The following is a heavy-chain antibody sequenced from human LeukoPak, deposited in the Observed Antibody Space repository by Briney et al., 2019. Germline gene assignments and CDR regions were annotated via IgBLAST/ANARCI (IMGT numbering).Heavy chain of an antibody. D-gene: IGHD3-10*01. J-gene: IGHJ4*02. V-gene: IGHV4-61*10. Sequence: SETLSLTCTVSGGSISSGSYYWSWIRQPAGKGLDWIGFIFYSGTTNYNPSLKSRVTISVDTSKNQFSLKLSSVTAADTAVYYCARVGDYYGSGSYYSPFDYWGQGTLVTVSS. CDR3: ARVGDYYGSGSYYSPFDY. CDR1: GGSISSGSYY. CDR2: IFYSGTT.